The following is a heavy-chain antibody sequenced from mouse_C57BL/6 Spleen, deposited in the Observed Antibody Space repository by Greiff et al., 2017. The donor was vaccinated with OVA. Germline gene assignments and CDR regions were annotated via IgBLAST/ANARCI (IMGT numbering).Heavy chain of an antibody. D-gene: IGHD1-1*01. J-gene: IGHJ1*03. CDR1: GFSLTSYG. V-gene: IGHV2-5*01. CDR3: AKNYGSSYWYFDV. CDR2: IWRGGRT. Sequence: VQLMESGPGLVQPSQSRYITCTVSGFSLTSYGVHWVRQSPGKGLEWMGVIWRGGRTDYNAAFMSRLSITKYNSKSQVFLKINRLQADDTAIYYCAKNYGSSYWYFDVWGTGTTVTVSS.